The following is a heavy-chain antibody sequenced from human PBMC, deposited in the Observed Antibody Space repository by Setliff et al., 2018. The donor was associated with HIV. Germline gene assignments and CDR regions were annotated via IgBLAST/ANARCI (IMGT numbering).Heavy chain of an antibody. CDR1: GFTFSDYY. Sequence: GGSLRLSCAASGFTFSDYYMSWIRQAPGKGLEWVSYISSSGSTIYYADSVKGRFTISRDNSKNTLSLQMSSLRTEDTAVYYCAKDPTYYYESSGPYDAFDVWGQGTMVTVS. V-gene: IGHV3-11*04. CDR3: AKDPTYYYESSGPYDAFDV. CDR2: ISSSGSTI. D-gene: IGHD3-22*01. J-gene: IGHJ3*01.